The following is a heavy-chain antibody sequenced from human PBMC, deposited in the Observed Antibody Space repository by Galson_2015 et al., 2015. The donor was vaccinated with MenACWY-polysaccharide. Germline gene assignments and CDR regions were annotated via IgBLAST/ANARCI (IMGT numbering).Heavy chain of an antibody. V-gene: IGHV3-48*01. D-gene: IGHD1-26*01. CDR2: ISISSSTM. CDR3: VRGVGSYSTAFDY. J-gene: IGHJ4*02. CDR1: GFTFSSYS. Sequence: SLRLSCAASGFTFSSYSMNWVRQAPGKGLEWVSYISISSSTMYYADSVKGRFTISRDNAKNSLYLQMNSLRAEDTAVYYCVRGVGSYSTAFDYWGQGTLVTVSS.